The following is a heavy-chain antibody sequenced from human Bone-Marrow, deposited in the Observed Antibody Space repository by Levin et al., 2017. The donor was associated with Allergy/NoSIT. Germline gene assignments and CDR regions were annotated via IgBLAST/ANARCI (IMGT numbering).Heavy chain of an antibody. CDR2: IVPILDTP. Sequence: PAASVKVSCKASGDTFSSYAIGWVRQAPGQGLEWMGRIVPILDTPDYAQKFQGRVTITADKSTTTAYMELNSLRSDDTAVYYCASPPDHSMDLGDPYYFDSWGQGTLVTVSS. CDR1: GDTFSSYA. CDR3: ASPPDHSMDLGDPYYFDS. J-gene: IGHJ4*02. V-gene: IGHV1-69*04. D-gene: IGHD3-16*01.